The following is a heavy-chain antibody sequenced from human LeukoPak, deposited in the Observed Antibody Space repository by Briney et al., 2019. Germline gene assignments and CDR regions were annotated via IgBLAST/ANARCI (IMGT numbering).Heavy chain of an antibody. V-gene: IGHV3-30*02. D-gene: IGHD1-20*01. CDR2: IRYDGSNK. CDR3: AKDYGITGTGGAWLDP. CDR1: GFTFSSYG. Sequence: GGSLRLSCAASGFTFSSYGMHWVRQAPGKGLEWVAFIRYDGSNKNHADSVKGRFTISRDNSKNMLSLQMNSLRAEDTSVYYCAKDYGITGTGGAWLDPWGQGTLVTVSS. J-gene: IGHJ5*02.